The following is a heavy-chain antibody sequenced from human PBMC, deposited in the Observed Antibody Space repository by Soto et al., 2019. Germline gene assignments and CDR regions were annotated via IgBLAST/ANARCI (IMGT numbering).Heavy chain of an antibody. V-gene: IGHV4-39*07. CDR2: IYYSGST. CDR1: GGSISSSSYY. CDR3: ARAPLLWFGELYTDY. Sequence: SETLSLTCTVSGGSISSSSYYWGWIRQPPGKGLEWIGSIYYSGSTYYNPSLKSRVTISVDTSKNQFSLKLSSVTAADTAVYYCARAPLLWFGELYTDYWGQGTLVTVSS. J-gene: IGHJ4*02. D-gene: IGHD3-10*01.